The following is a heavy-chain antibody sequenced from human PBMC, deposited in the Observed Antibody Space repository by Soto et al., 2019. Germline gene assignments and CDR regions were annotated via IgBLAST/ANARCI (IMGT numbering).Heavy chain of an antibody. CDR1: GFSFSTYG. D-gene: IGHD1-7*01. J-gene: IGHJ4*02. CDR3: AQATGTNYNGFDS. V-gene: IGHV3-30*18. CDR2: ISYDETNK. Sequence: QVQLVESGGGLVQPGGSLRLSCAASGFSFSTYGMHWVRQAPGKGLEWVAVISYDETNKYYADSVKGRFTFSIDNSKHTLYLEINRLRVAASAVYYCAQATGTNYNGFDSWGQGTLVTVSS.